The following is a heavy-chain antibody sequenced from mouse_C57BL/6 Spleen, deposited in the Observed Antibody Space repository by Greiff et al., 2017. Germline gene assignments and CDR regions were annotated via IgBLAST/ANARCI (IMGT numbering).Heavy chain of an antibody. D-gene: IGHD2-13*01. CDR3: AREGDSWYFDV. J-gene: IGHJ1*03. V-gene: IGHV5-16*01. CDR2: INYDGSST. Sequence: EVNVVESEGGLVQPGSSMKLSCTASGFTFSDYYMAWVRQVPEKGLEWVANINYDGSSTYYLDSLKSRFIISRDNAKNILYLQMSSLKSEDTATYYCAREGDSWYFDVWGTGTTVTVSS. CDR1: GFTFSDYY.